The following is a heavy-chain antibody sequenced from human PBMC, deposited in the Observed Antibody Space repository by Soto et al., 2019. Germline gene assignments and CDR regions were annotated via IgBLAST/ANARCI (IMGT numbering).Heavy chain of an antibody. Sequence: ASVKVSCKTSGYTFTTYAMHWVRQAPGQRLEWMGWINAGNGNTKYSQKFQDRVTISVDRSKNQFSLKLSSVTAADTAVYYCARAYSNYFDYWGQGTLVTVSS. CDR2: INAGNGNT. D-gene: IGHD4-4*01. CDR3: ARAYSNYFDY. V-gene: IGHV1-3*01. J-gene: IGHJ4*02. CDR1: GYTFTTYA.